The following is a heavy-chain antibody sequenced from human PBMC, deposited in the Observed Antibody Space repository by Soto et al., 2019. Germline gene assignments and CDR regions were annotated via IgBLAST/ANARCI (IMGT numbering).Heavy chain of an antibody. CDR2: ISGSGGST. J-gene: IGHJ4*02. Sequence: GGSLRLSCAASGFTFSSYAMSWVRQAPGKGLEWVSAISGSGGSTYYADSVKGRFTISRDNSKNTLYLQMNSLRAEDTAVYYCAKNVPYDYVWGSYRYNSYYFDYWGQGTLVTVSS. CDR3: AKNVPYDYVWGSYRYNSYYFDY. CDR1: GFTFSSYA. V-gene: IGHV3-23*01. D-gene: IGHD3-16*02.